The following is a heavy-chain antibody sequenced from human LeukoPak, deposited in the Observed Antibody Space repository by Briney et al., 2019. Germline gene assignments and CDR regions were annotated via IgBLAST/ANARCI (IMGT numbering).Heavy chain of an antibody. CDR2: TYYRSKWYN. CDR3: GREVTDTRGFGY. J-gene: IGHJ4*02. Sequence: SQTLSLTCAISGDSFSSNSAAWNWTRQSPSRGLEWLGRTYYRSKWYNDYAGSVKSRITINPDTSKNQFSLQLNSVTPEDTAVYYCGREVTDTRGFGYWGQGTLVTVSS. V-gene: IGHV6-1*01. CDR1: GDSFSSNSAA. D-gene: IGHD2-21*02.